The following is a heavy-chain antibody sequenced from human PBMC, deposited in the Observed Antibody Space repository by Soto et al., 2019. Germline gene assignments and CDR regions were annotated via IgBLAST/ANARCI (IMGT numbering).Heavy chain of an antibody. V-gene: IGHV1-18*01. CDR2: ISAYNGNT. Sequence: GASVKVSCKASGYTFTSYGISWVRQAPGQGLEWMGWISAYNGNTNYAQKLQGRVTMTTDTSTSTAYMELRSLRSEDTAVYYRARAKIDYGDSYYYMDVWGKGTTVTVSS. J-gene: IGHJ6*03. CDR3: ARAKIDYGDSYYYMDV. CDR1: GYTFTSYG. D-gene: IGHD4-17*01.